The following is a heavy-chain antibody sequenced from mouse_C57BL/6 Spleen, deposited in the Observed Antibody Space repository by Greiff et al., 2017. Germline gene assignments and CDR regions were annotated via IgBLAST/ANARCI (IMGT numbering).Heavy chain of an antibody. Sequence: VQLQQPGAELVMPGASVKLSCKASGYTFTSYWMHWVKQRPGQGLEWIGEIDPSDSYTNYNQKFKGKSTLTVDKSSSTAYMQLSSLTSEDSAVYYCARNDYDGAWFAYWGQGTLVTVSA. CDR1: GYTFTSYW. CDR3: ARNDYDGAWFAY. D-gene: IGHD2-4*01. V-gene: IGHV1-69*01. CDR2: IDPSDSYT. J-gene: IGHJ3*01.